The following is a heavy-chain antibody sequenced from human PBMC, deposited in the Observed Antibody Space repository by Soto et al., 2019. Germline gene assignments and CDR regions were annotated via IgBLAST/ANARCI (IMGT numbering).Heavy chain of an antibody. D-gene: IGHD3-16*01. CDR3: ARMATFGSLNWFDP. CDR2: IIPLFGKA. J-gene: IGHJ5*02. V-gene: IGHV1-69*05. Sequence: SVKVSCKASGGSFSTLGINWVRQAPGQGLEWMGGIIPLFGKARYAETSQGRVTMTRDISIATAYMELSSLRSDDTAIYYCARMATFGSLNWFDPWGQGTLVTVSS. CDR1: GGSFSTLG.